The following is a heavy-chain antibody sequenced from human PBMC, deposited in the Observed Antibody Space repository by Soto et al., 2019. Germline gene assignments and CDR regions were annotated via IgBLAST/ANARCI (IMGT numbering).Heavy chain of an antibody. CDR3: ATYYYGSAYWFDP. CDR2: IIPILGIA. Sequence: QVQLVQSGAVVKKPGSSVKVSCKASGGTFSSYTISWVRQAPGQGLEWMGRIIPILGIANYAQKFQGRVTITADKSTSTAYMELSSLRSEDTAVYYCATYYYGSAYWFDPWGQGTLVTVSS. V-gene: IGHV1-69*02. D-gene: IGHD3-10*01. J-gene: IGHJ5*02. CDR1: GGTFSSYT.